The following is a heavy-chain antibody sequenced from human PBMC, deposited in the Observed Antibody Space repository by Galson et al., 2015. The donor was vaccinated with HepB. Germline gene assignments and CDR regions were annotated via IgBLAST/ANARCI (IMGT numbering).Heavy chain of an antibody. CDR1: GYKFTHYG. V-gene: IGHV1-18*04. CDR3: ARDTGLWYDSSGGGSLLDF. Sequence: SVKVSCKASGYKFTHYGISWVRQAPGQGLEWMGWISGDNGKTNYAQKFKGRVTMTTDTSTSTDYMELRSLRSDDTAVYYCARDTGLWYDSSGGGSLLDFWGQGTLVSVSS. D-gene: IGHD3-22*01. J-gene: IGHJ4*02. CDR2: ISGDNGKT.